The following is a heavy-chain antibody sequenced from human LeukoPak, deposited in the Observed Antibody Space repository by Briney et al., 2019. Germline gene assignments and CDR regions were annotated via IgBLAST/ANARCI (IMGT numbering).Heavy chain of an antibody. D-gene: IGHD1-26*01. CDR2: IDQGGSDK. CDR1: GFPFIDYC. CDR3: VRDKRVGACLFAY. J-gene: IGHJ4*02. V-gene: IGHV3-7*01. Sequence: GGSLSLSCAASGFPFIDYCMSWVRQAPGKGLEWVAIIDQGGSDKYYLASVRGRFTISRDNARNSLDLQMDSLRVEDTAIYYCVRDKRVGACLFAYWGQGTLVTVSS.